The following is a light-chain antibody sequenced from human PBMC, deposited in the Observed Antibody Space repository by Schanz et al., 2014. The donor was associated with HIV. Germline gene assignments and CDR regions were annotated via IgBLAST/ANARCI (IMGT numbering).Light chain of an antibody. V-gene: IGLV2-14*01. CDR1: NSDVGCYNF. CDR2: DVNIR. J-gene: IGLJ2*01. Sequence: QSALTQPASLSGSPGQSITISCTEINSDVGCYNFVSWYQQHPGKAPKLLLYDVNIRVRPSGVSDHFSGSKSGNMASLTVSGLQADDEAAYYCQSYDVSLSGKVFGGGTKVTV. CDR3: QSYDVSLSGKV.